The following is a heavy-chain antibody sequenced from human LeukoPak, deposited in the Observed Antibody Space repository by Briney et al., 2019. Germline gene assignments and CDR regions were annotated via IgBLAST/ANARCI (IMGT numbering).Heavy chain of an antibody. CDR3: SSTNMDLNWFDP. CDR1: GGTFSSYA. CDR2: IIPIFGTA. J-gene: IGHJ5*02. V-gene: IGHV1-69*13. Sequence: SVKVSCKASGGTFSSYAITWVRQAPGQGLEWMGGIIPIFGTANYAQKFQGRVTITADESTSTAYMELSSLRSEDTAVYYCSSTNMDLNWFDPWGQGTLVTVSS. D-gene: IGHD2-2*01.